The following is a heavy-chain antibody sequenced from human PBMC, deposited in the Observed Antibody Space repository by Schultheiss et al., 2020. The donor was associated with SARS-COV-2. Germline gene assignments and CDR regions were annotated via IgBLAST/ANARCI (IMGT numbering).Heavy chain of an antibody. CDR1: GGSFSGYY. CDR2: INHSGST. D-gene: IGHD3-10*01. V-gene: IGHV4-34*01. CDR3: ARGCYGSGSCPVDH. J-gene: IGHJ4*02. Sequence: SETLSLTCAVYGGSFSGYYGSWIRQPPGKGLEWIGEINHSGSTNYNPSLKSRVTISVDTSKNQFSLKVSSVTAADTAVYYCARGCYGSGSCPVDHWGQGTLVTVSS.